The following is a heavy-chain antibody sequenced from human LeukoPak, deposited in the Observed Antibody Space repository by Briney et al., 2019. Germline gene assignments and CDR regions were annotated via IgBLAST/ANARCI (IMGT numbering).Heavy chain of an antibody. Sequence: TGGSLRLSCAASGFTFDDYGMSWVRQAPGKRLEWVSGINWNGGSTGYADSVKGRFTISRDNAKNSLYLQMNSLRAEDTALYYCASKHYDSSGLDYWGQGTLVTVSS. CDR2: INWNGGST. J-gene: IGHJ4*02. CDR3: ASKHYDSSGLDY. CDR1: GFTFDDYG. D-gene: IGHD3-22*01. V-gene: IGHV3-20*04.